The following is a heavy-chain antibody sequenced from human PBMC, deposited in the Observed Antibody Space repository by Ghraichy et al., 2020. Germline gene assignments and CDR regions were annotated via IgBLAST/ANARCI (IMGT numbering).Heavy chain of an antibody. CDR1: GGSISSSSYY. CDR3: ARQPYYYGLGSYYHFFWYGMDV. Sequence: SETLSLTCTVSGGSISSSSYYWGWIRQPPGKGLEWIGSISYTGSTYSNPSLKSRVTISVDTSKNQFSLKLSSVTAADKAVYHCARQPYYYGLGSYYHFFWYGMDVWGQGTTVTVSS. D-gene: IGHD3-10*01. CDR2: ISYTGST. J-gene: IGHJ6*02. V-gene: IGHV4-39*01.